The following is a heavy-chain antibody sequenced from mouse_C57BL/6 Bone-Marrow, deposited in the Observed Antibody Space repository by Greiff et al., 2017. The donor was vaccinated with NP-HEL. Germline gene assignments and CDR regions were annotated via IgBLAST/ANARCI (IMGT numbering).Heavy chain of an antibody. CDR3: ARRGYYCYYAMDY. Sequence: EVQLQQSGPVLVKPGASVKMSCKASGYTFTDYYMNWVKQSHGKSLEWIGVINPYNGGTSYNQKFKGKATLTVDKSSSTAYMELNSLTSEDSAVYYCARRGYYCYYAMDYWGQGTSVTVSS. D-gene: IGHD2-12*01. V-gene: IGHV1-19*01. CDR2: INPYNGGT. J-gene: IGHJ4*01. CDR1: GYTFTDYY.